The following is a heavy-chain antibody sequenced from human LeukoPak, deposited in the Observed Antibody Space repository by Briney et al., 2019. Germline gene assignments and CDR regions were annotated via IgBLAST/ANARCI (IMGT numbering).Heavy chain of an antibody. J-gene: IGHJ3*02. V-gene: IGHV1-18*01. D-gene: IGHD2/OR15-2a*01. CDR3: ASKIFVSRSRADALDI. CDR1: GYTFTNYG. Sequence: ASVRVSCKASGYTFTNYGVSWVRQAPRQGLEWMGWINAYNGNTNYAQKLQGRVTMTTDTSTSTAYMEVRSLRSDDTVMYHCASKIFVSRSRADALDIWGQGTVVTVSS. CDR2: INAYNGNT.